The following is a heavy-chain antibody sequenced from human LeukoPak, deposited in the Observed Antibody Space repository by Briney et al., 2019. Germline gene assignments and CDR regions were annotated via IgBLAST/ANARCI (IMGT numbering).Heavy chain of an antibody. D-gene: IGHD3-22*01. V-gene: IGHV4-59*02. CDR1: GGSVSRYY. CDR3: ARGGFYYYDSSGYPDY. CDR2: IYYSGST. Sequence: SETLSLTCTVSGGSVSRYYWSWIRQPPGKGLEWIGYIYYSGSTYYNPSLKSRVTISVDTSKNQFSLKLSSVTAADTAVYYCARGGFYYYDSSGYPDYWGQGTLVTVSS. J-gene: IGHJ4*02.